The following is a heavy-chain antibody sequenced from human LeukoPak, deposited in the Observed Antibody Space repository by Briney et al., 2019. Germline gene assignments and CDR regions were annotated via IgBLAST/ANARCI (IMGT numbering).Heavy chain of an antibody. J-gene: IGHJ4*02. CDR2: INPSGGST. V-gene: IGHV1-46*01. CDR3: ARSEQWLAPDY. Sequence: ASVKVSCKASGYTFTSYYMHWVRQAPGQGLEWMGIINPSGGSTSYAQKFQGGVTMTRDKSTSTVYMELSSLRSEDTAVYYCARSEQWLAPDYWGQGTLVTVSS. D-gene: IGHD6-19*01. CDR1: GYTFTSYY.